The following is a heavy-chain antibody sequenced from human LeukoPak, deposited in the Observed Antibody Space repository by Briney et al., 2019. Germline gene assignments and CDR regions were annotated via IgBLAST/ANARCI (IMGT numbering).Heavy chain of an antibody. CDR3: VREYYYDSGDYYYYYYMDV. CDR1: GDSVSSNSAA. Sequence: SQTLSLTCAISGDSVSSNSAAWNWIRQSPSRGLEWLGRTYYRSKWYNDYAVSVKSRITINPDTSKNQFSLQMNSVTPEDTAVYYCVREYYYDSGDYYYYYYMDVWGKGTTVTVSS. D-gene: IGHD3-22*01. CDR2: TYYRSKWYN. V-gene: IGHV6-1*01. J-gene: IGHJ6*03.